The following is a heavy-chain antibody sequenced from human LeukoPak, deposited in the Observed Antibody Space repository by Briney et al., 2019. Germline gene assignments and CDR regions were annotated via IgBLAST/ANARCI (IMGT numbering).Heavy chain of an antibody. CDR3: VSEPYDSGCS. Sequence: PGRSLRLSCAASGNYMSWVRQAPGKGLEWVSVIYTGGRTHYADSVKGRFTMSRDNSNDRLYLQMNSLRAEDTAVYYCVSEPYDSGCSWGQGTLVTVSS. J-gene: IGHJ5*02. V-gene: IGHV3-53*01. CDR2: IYTGGRT. D-gene: IGHD3-10*01. CDR1: GNY.